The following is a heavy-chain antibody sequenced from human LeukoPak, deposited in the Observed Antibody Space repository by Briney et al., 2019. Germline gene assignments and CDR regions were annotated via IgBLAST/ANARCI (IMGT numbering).Heavy chain of an antibody. Sequence: SETLSLTCTVSGGSISSSSYYWGWIRQPQGKGLEWIGSIYYSGSTYYNPSPKSRVTISVDTSKNQFSLKLSSVTAADTAVYYCARQQPVIAVAVPFDYWGQGTLVTVSS. J-gene: IGHJ4*02. CDR2: IYYSGST. CDR1: GGSISSSSYY. D-gene: IGHD6-19*01. V-gene: IGHV4-39*01. CDR3: ARQQPVIAVAVPFDY.